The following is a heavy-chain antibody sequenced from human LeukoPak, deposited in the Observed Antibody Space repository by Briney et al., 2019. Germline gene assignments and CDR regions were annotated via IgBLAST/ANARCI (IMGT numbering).Heavy chain of an antibody. D-gene: IGHD5-12*01. Sequence: GGSLRLSCAASGFTFSDYYMSWIRQAPGKGLEWVSYISSSGSTIYYADSVKGRFTISRDNSKNTLFLQMNSLRAEDTVLYYCAKGGSGYFLDLWGQGTLVTVSS. CDR1: GFTFSDYY. CDR3: AKGGSGYFLDL. V-gene: IGHV3-11*01. J-gene: IGHJ5*02. CDR2: ISSSGSTI.